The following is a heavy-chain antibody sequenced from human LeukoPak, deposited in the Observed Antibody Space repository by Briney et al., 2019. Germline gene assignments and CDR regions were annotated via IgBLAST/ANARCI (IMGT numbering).Heavy chain of an antibody. Sequence: ASVKVSCKASGGTFSSYAISWVRQARGQGLEWMGGIIPIFGTANYAQKFQGRVTITTDESTSTAYMELSSLRSEDTAVYYCASVPSRFGYCSGGSCYPHFDYWGQGTLVTVSS. V-gene: IGHV1-69*05. CDR1: GGTFSSYA. CDR2: IIPIFGTA. J-gene: IGHJ4*02. CDR3: ASVPSRFGYCSGGSCYPHFDY. D-gene: IGHD2-15*01.